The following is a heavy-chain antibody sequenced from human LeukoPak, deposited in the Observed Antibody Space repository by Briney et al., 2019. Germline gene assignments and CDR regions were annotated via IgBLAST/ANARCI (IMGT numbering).Heavy chain of an antibody. Sequence: SETLSLTCTVSGGSISSYYWSWIRQPPGKGLEWIGDICDSGSTNYNPSIKSRVTIPVATSKNHFSLNLSSVTAAAPALYYSARHSSADYYDSSGYYHQYYFDYWGQGTLVIVSS. CDR3: ARHSSADYYDSSGYYHQYYFDY. J-gene: IGHJ4*02. CDR2: ICDSGST. D-gene: IGHD3-22*01. V-gene: IGHV4-59*08. CDR1: GGSISSYY.